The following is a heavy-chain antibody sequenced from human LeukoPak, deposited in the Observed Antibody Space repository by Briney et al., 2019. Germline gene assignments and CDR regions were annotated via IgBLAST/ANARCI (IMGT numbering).Heavy chain of an antibody. J-gene: IGHJ4*02. V-gene: IGHV4-61*05. CDR3: ARYRYDSSGVALYYFDY. D-gene: IGHD3-22*01. Sequence: SETLSLTCIVSGGSISGNNYYWGWVRQPPGTGLEWIGYIYYSGSTNYNPSLKSRVTISVDTSKNQFSLKLSSVTAADTAVYYCARYRYDSSGVALYYFDYWGQGTLVTVSS. CDR1: GGSISGNNYY. CDR2: IYYSGST.